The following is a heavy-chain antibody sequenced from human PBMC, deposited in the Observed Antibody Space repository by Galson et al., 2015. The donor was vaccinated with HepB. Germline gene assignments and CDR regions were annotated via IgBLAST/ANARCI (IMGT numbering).Heavy chain of an antibody. Sequence: SLRLSCAASGFTFSSYAMHWVRQAPGKGLEWVAVISYDGSNKYYADSVKGRFTISRDNSKNTLYLQMNSLRAEDTAVYYCARAPAPYYYYYGMDVWGQGTTVTVSS. J-gene: IGHJ6*02. V-gene: IGHV3-30-3*01. CDR2: ISYDGSNK. CDR1: GFTFSSYA. CDR3: ARAPAPYYYYYGMDV.